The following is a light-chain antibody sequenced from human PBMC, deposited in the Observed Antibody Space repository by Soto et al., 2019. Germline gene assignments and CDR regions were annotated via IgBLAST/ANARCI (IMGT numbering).Light chain of an antibody. CDR3: QQYRSWPRT. CDR1: QSVSSD. J-gene: IGKJ1*01. V-gene: IGKV3-15*01. CDR2: AAS. Sequence: EIVMTQSPATLSVSPGERATVSCRASQSVSSDLAWYQQKPGQTPSLPIYAASTRATGIPARFSGSGSGTEFTLTISSLQSEDFAVYYCQQYRSWPRTFGQGTKVEI.